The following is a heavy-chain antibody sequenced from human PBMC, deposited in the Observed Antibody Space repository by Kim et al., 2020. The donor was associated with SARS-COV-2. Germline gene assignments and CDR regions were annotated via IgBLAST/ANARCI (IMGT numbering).Heavy chain of an antibody. J-gene: IGHJ5*02. CDR2: INTNTGNP. CDR3: ARDLRFGELFNWFDP. V-gene: IGHV7-4-1*02. D-gene: IGHD3-10*01. CDR1: GYTFTSYA. Sequence: ASVKVSCKASGYTFTSYAMNWVRQAPGQGLEWMGWINTNTGNPTYAQGFTGRFVFSLDTSVSTAYLQISSLKAEDTAVYYCARDLRFGELFNWFDPWGQGTLVTVSS.